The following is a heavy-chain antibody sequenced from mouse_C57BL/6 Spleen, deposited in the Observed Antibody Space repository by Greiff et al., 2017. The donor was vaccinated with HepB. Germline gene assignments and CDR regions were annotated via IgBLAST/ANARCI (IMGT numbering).Heavy chain of an antibody. D-gene: IGHD2-4*01. CDR3: ARTLSTMITTRYAMDY. J-gene: IGHJ4*01. CDR2: ISSGSSTI. Sequence: EVQLVESGGGLVKPGGSLKLSCAASGFTFSDYGMHWVRQAPEKGLEWVAYISSGSSTIYYADTVKGRFTISRDNAKNTLFLQMTSLRSEDTAMYYCARTLSTMITTRYAMDYWGQGTSVTVSS. CDR1: GFTFSDYG. V-gene: IGHV5-17*01.